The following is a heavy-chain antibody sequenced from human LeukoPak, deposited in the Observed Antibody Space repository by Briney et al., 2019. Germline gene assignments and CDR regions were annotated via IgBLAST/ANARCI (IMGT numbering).Heavy chain of an antibody. CDR2: IYTSGST. V-gene: IGHV4-61*02. Sequence: SETLSLTCTVSGGSISSGSYYWSWIRQPAGKGLEWIGRIYTSGSTNYNPSLKSRVTISVDTSKNQFSLKLSSVTAADTAVYYCATSSYDTAGKYFDLRGRGTLVTVSS. CDR3: ATSSYDTAGKYFDL. CDR1: GGSISSGSYY. D-gene: IGHD3-22*01. J-gene: IGHJ2*01.